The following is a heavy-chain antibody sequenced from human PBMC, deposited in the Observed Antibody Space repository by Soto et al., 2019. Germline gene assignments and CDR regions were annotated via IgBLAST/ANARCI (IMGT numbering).Heavy chain of an antibody. CDR2: IYPGDSDT. CDR3: AIPLDYSKYGQYRYGKDF. D-gene: IGHD4-4*01. J-gene: IGHJ6*01. V-gene: IGHV5-51*01. CDR1: GYSFTSYW. Sequence: GESLKISCKGSGYSFTSYWIGWVRQMPVKGLEWMGIIYPGDSDTRYSPSFQGQVTISADKSISTAYLQWSSLKASDTAMYYCAIPLDYSKYGQYRYGKDFSRQGT.